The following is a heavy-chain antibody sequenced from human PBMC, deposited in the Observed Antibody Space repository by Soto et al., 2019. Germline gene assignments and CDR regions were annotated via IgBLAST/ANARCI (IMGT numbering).Heavy chain of an antibody. J-gene: IGHJ4*02. D-gene: IGHD3-3*01. CDR3: ARGGDDIWSHYNGVGYYFDY. Sequence: SETLSLTCTVSGGSISTYYWSWIRQPPGKGLEWIGYIYYSGSTNYNPSLKSRVTISVDTSKDQFSLKLSSVTAADTAVYYCARGGDDIWSHYNGVGYYFDYWGQGTLVTVSS. CDR1: GGSISTYY. CDR2: IYYSGST. V-gene: IGHV4-59*01.